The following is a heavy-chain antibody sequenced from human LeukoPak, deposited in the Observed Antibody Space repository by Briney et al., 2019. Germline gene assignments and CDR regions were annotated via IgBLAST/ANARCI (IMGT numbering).Heavy chain of an antibody. CDR2: MNPNSGNT. V-gene: IGHV1-8*01. D-gene: IGHD2-15*01. CDR1: GYTFTSYD. Sequence: GASVKVSCKASGYTFTSYDINWVRQATGQGLEWMGWMNPNSGNTGYAQKFQGRGTMTRNTSISTAYMELSSLRSEDTAVYYCARGDRNCSGGSCSATFDYWGQGTLVTVSS. CDR3: ARGDRNCSGGSCSATFDY. J-gene: IGHJ4*02.